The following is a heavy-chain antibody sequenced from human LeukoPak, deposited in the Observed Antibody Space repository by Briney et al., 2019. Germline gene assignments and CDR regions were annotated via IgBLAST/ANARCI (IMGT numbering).Heavy chain of an antibody. J-gene: IGHJ3*02. V-gene: IGHV3-48*03. Sequence: PGGSLRLSCAASGFTFNTYEMNWVRQAPGKGLEWVSYISGSYSTIYYADSVKGRFTISRDNAKSTLHLQMSSLRAEDTAIYYCATDYYHSSGQSPDAFDIWGQGTMVTVSS. D-gene: IGHD3-22*01. CDR3: ATDYYHSSGQSPDAFDI. CDR1: GFTFNTYE. CDR2: ISGSYSTI.